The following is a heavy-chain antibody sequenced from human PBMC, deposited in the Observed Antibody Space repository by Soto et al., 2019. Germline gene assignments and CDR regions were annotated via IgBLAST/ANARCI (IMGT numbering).Heavy chain of an antibody. Sequence: ASVKVSCKASGYSFSSYDINWVRQATGQGLEWMGWMNPNSGNTGYAQKFQGRVTMTRNTSISTAYMELSSLRSEDTAVYYCARVEAEWGMDVWGKGTTVTVSS. CDR1: GYSFSSYD. V-gene: IGHV1-8*01. CDR3: ARVEAEWGMDV. D-gene: IGHD2-8*01. CDR2: MNPNSGNT. J-gene: IGHJ6*03.